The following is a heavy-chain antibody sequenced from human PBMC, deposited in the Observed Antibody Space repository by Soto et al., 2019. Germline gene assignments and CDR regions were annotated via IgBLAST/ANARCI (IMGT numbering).Heavy chain of an antibody. CDR3: ARADCSGGSCYNFDY. CDR1: GGSISSGGYY. Sequence: QVQLQESGPGLVKPSQTLSLTCTVSGGSISSGGYYWSWIRQHPGKGLEWIGYIYYSGSTYYNPSLKSRVTISVDTPKNQFSLKLSSVTAADTAVYYCARADCSGGSCYNFDYWGQGTLVTVSS. J-gene: IGHJ4*02. CDR2: IYYSGST. V-gene: IGHV4-31*03. D-gene: IGHD2-15*01.